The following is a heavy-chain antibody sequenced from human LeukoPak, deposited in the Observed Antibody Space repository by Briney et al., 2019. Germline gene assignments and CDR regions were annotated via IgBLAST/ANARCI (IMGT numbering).Heavy chain of an antibody. V-gene: IGHV4-59*01. CDR1: GGSMSSYY. Sequence: SETLSFTCTVSGGSMSSYYWSWIRQPPGKGLEWIGYIYYSGSTNYNPSLKSRVTISVDTSKNQFSLKLSSVTAADTAVYYCARGRIYNPFWGQGTLVTVSS. J-gene: IGHJ4*02. D-gene: IGHD2-15*01. CDR3: ARGRIYNPF. CDR2: IYYSGST.